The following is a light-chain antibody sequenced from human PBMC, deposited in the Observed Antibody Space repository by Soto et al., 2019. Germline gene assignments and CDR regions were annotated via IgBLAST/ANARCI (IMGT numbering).Light chain of an antibody. CDR2: GAS. CDR3: QQSSRSPVT. V-gene: IGKV3-20*01. J-gene: IGKJ5*01. CDR1: QSVSSSY. Sequence: EIVLTQSPGTLSFSPGERATLTCRASQSVSSSYLAWFQQKPGQAPRLLIYGASSRATGIPDRFSGSGSGTDFTLTISRLEPEDFAVYYCQQSSRSPVTFGQGTRLEIK.